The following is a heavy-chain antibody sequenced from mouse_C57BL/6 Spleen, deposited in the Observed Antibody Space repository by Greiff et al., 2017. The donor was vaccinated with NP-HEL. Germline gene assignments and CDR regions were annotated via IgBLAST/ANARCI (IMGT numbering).Heavy chain of an antibody. V-gene: IGHV1-82*01. J-gene: IGHJ3*01. CDR3: ANPYYSKPWFAY. CDR2: IYPGDGDT. D-gene: IGHD2-5*01. CDR1: VYAFSSSR. Sequence: QVQLQQSGPELVKPGASVKISCKASVYAFSSSRMNWVKQRPGKGLEWIGRIYPGDGDTNYNGKFKGKATLTADKSSSTAYMQLSSLTSEDSAVYFCANPYYSKPWFAYWGQGTLVTVSA.